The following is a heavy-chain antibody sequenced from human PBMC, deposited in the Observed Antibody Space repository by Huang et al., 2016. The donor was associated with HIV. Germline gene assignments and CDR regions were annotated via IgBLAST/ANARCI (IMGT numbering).Heavy chain of an antibody. Sequence: QVHLEESGGGVVQPGRPLRLSCTASGFMFSTFGIDWVRQAPGKSLEWVAGISNDGSRKYYVDSVKGRFTISRDNSKNIVYLQMNSLRPEDTAVYYCAKPSGDYEFFDFWGQGTVVTVSS. J-gene: IGHJ4*02. V-gene: IGHV3-30*18. D-gene: IGHD4-17*01. CDR2: ISNDGSRK. CDR1: GFMFSTFG. CDR3: AKPSGDYEFFDF.